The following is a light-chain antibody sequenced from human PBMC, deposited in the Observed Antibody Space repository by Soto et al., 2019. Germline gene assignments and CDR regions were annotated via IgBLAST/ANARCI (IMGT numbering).Light chain of an antibody. CDR1: VLAKKF. V-gene: IGLV3-27*01. CDR3: YSLADNNHGV. J-gene: IGLJ3*02. Sequence: SYELTQPSSVSVSPGQTARITCSGDVLAKKFARWFQQKPGQAPVLVIYKDNERPSGIPERFSGSSSGTTVTLTVSGAQVDDEADYYCYSLADNNHGVFGGGTKVTVL. CDR2: KDN.